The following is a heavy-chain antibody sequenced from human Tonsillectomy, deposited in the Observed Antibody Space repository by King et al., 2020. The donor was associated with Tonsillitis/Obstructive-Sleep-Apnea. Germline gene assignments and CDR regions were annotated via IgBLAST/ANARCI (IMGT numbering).Heavy chain of an antibody. J-gene: IGHJ4*02. CDR3: ARAPRRGCYSEILFDY. Sequence: VQLVESGGGLVQPGGSLRLSCAASGFTFSTYEMNWVRQAPGKGLEWVSYIGSSGSTIYYADSVKGRFTISRDNAKNSLYLQMNSLRAEDTAVYYCARAPRRGCYSEILFDYWGQGTLFTVSS. CDR1: GFTFSTYE. D-gene: IGHD5-24*01. V-gene: IGHV3-48*03. CDR2: IGSSGSTI.